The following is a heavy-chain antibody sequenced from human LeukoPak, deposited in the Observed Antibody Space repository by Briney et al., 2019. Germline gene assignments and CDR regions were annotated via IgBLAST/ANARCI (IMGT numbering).Heavy chain of an antibody. D-gene: IGHD3-10*01. CDR3: ARLIWSHAFDI. CDR1: GFTLTNYH. Sequence: SVKVSCKASGFTLTNYHMHWVRQAPGQGLEWMGGIIPIFGTANYAQKFQGRVTITTDESTSTAYMELSSLRSEDTAVYYCARLIWSHAFDIWGQGTMVTVSS. V-gene: IGHV1-69*05. J-gene: IGHJ3*02. CDR2: IIPIFGTA.